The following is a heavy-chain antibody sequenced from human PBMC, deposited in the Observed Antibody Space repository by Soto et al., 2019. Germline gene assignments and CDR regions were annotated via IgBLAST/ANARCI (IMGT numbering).Heavy chain of an antibody. V-gene: IGHV1-3*01. Sequence: QVQLVQSGAEVKKPGASVKVSCKASGYTFTSYAMHWVRQAPGQRLEWMGWIYAGNGNTKYSQKFQGRVTITRDTSASTAYMELSSLRSEDTAVYYCARGDIVATIDSYWGQGTLVTVSS. CDR1: GYTFTSYA. J-gene: IGHJ4*02. CDR2: IYAGNGNT. CDR3: ARGDIVATIDSY. D-gene: IGHD5-12*01.